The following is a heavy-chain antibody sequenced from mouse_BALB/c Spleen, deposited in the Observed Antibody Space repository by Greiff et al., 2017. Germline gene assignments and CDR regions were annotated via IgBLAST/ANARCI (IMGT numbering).Heavy chain of an antibody. CDR2: IDPANGNT. CDR3: AREGSTMITTGFAY. V-gene: IGHV14-3*02. CDR1: GFNIKDTY. Sequence: VQLQQSGAELVKPGASVKLSCTASGFNIKDTYMHWVKQRPEQGLEWIGRIDPANGNTKYDPKFQGKATITADTSSNTAYLQLSSLTSEDTAVYYCAREGSTMITTGFAYWGQGTLVTVSA. J-gene: IGHJ3*01. D-gene: IGHD2-4*01.